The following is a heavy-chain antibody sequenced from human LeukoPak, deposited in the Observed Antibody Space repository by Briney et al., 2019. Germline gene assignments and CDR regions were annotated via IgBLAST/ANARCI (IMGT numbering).Heavy chain of an antibody. D-gene: IGHD3-22*01. J-gene: IGHJ4*02. CDR3: ARGPAAYDSSGYFSY. CDR2: ISYDGSNK. CDR1: GFTFSSYA. V-gene: IGHV3-30-3*01. Sequence: PGGSLRLSCAASGFTFSSYAMHWVRQAPGKGLEWVAVISYDGSNKYYADSVKGRFTISRDNSKNTLYLQMNSLRAEDTAVYYCARGPAAYDSSGYFSYWGQGTLVTVSS.